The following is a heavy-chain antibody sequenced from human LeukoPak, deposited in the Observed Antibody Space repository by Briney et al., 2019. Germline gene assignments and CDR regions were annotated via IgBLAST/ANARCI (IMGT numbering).Heavy chain of an antibody. V-gene: IGHV3-48*01. CDR1: GFTFSSYS. CDR3: ARDGVGEFDFDY. Sequence: GGSLRLSCAASGFTFSSYSMNWVRQAPGKGLEWVSYISGSSSSIYYTDSVKGRFTISRDNAKNSLYLQMNSLRAEDTAVYYCARDGVGEFDFDYWGRGTLITVSS. CDR2: ISGSSSSI. D-gene: IGHD3-10*01. J-gene: IGHJ4*02.